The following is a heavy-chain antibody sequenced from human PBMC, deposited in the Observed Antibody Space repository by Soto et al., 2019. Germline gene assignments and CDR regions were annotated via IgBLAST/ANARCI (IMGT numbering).Heavy chain of an antibody. CDR1: GYTFTSYA. V-gene: IGHV1-3*01. CDR2: INAGNGNT. CDR3: ASVDCDGGSCYHNWFDP. D-gene: IGHD2-15*01. J-gene: IGHJ5*02. Sequence: ASVKVSCKASGYTFTSYAMHWVRQAPGQRLEWMGWINAGNGNTKYSQKFQGRVTITRDTSASTAYMELSSLRSEDTAVYYCASVDCDGGSCYHNWFDPSGQGTLVTVSS.